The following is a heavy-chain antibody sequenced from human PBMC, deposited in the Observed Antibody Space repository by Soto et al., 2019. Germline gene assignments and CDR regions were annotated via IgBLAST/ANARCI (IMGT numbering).Heavy chain of an antibody. Sequence: EVQLVESGGGLVKPGGSLRLSCAGSGFTFDNAWMSWVRQAPGKGLEWVGRIKSKKDGGTTDYNAPVKGRFTISRDDSKNTLYLQMNSLKSEDTAVYHCTTLGYCGGGTCDHTDAGVFDIWGQGTRVTVSP. V-gene: IGHV3-15*01. J-gene: IGHJ3*02. CDR1: GFTFDNAW. CDR2: IKSKKDGGTT. D-gene: IGHD2-15*01. CDR3: TTLGYCGGGTCDHTDAGVFDI.